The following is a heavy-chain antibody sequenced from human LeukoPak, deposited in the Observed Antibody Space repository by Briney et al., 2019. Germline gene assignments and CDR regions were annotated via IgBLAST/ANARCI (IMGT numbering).Heavy chain of an antibody. Sequence: PGGSLRLSCAASGFIFSNYGMHWVRQAPGKGLEWVAVTSYGGSNQYYADSVKGRFTLSRDNSKKTVYLQMTSLRPEDTAVYYCAREWRVVAATSAAFDIWGQGTMVTVSS. D-gene: IGHD2-15*01. CDR2: TSYGGSNQ. CDR3: AREWRVVAATSAAFDI. CDR1: GFIFSNYG. J-gene: IGHJ3*02. V-gene: IGHV3-30*03.